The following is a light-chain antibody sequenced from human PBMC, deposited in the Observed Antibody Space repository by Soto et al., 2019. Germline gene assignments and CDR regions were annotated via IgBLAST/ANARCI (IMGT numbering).Light chain of an antibody. J-gene: IGKJ4*01. CDR1: QDIGFW. V-gene: IGKV1-12*01. CDR2: AAS. CDR3: QQSARFPLA. Sequence: DIQVTQSPPSVSASVGDRVTITCRASQDIGFWLAWYQQKPGTAPKLLISAASTLPVGVPARFSGSGSGTDFTHTVSSLQPEDSATYFCQQSARFPLAFGGGTKVEIK.